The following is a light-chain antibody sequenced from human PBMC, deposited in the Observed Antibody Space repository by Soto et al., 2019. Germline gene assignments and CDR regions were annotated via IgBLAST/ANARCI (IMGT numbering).Light chain of an antibody. CDR3: QEYNTYSWT. Sequence: DIQMTQSPSSVSASVGDRVTITCRASQGINNWLAWYQQKPGKAPKLLIFDASNFESGVPSRFSGSGSGTEFTLTISSLQPDDFATYYCQEYNTYSWTFGQGTKVDIK. J-gene: IGKJ1*01. CDR1: QGINNW. V-gene: IGKV1-5*01. CDR2: DAS.